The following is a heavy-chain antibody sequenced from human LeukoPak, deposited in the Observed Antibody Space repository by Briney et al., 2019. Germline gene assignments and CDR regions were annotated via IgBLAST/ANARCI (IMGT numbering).Heavy chain of an antibody. CDR2: IIPIFGTA. J-gene: IGHJ5*02. V-gene: IGHV1-69*05. Sequence: GASVKVSCKASGGTFSSYAISWVRQAPGQGFEWMGGIIPIFGTANYAQKFQGRVTITTDESTSTAYMELSSLRSEDTAVYYCASFYYYDSSGYRNWFDPWGQGTLVTVSS. D-gene: IGHD3-22*01. CDR1: GGTFSSYA. CDR3: ASFYYYDSSGYRNWFDP.